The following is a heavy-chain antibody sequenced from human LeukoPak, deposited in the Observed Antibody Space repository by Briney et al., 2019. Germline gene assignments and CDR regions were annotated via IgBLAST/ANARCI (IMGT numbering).Heavy chain of an antibody. V-gene: IGHV4-59*01. CDR1: GGSISSYY. J-gene: IGHJ4*02. Sequence: SETLSLTCTVSGGSISSYYWSWIRQPPGKGLEWIGYIYYSGSTNYNPPLKSRVTISVDTSKSQFSLKLTSVTAADTAVYYCAREKSPPVAGTYDYWGQGTLVTVSS. CDR2: IYYSGST. D-gene: IGHD6-19*01. CDR3: AREKSPPVAGTYDY.